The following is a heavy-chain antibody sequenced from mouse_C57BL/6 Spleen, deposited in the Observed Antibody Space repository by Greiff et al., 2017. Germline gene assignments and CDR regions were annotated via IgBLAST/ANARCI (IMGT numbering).Heavy chain of an antibody. V-gene: IGHV5-4*01. J-gene: IGHJ2*01. D-gene: IGHD1-1*01. CDR1: GFTFSSYA. CDR3: ARDYYYGSSWVFDY. CDR2: ISDGGSYT. Sequence: EVMLVESGGGLVKPGGSLKLSCAASGFTFSSYAMSWVRQTPEKRLEWVATISDGGSYTYYPDNVKGRFTISRDNAKNNLYLQMSHLKSEDTAMYYCARDYYYGSSWVFDYWGQGTTLTVSS.